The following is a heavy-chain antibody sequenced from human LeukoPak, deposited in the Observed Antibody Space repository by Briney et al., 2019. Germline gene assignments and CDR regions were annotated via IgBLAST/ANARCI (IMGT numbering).Heavy chain of an antibody. D-gene: IGHD1-14*01. J-gene: IGHJ5*02. Sequence: GGSLRLSCAASGFTFSSYAMSWVRQAPGKGLEWVSAISGSGGSTYYADSVKGRFTISRDNSKNTLYLQMTSLRAADTAVYYCAKDTIPEWFDPWGQGTLVTVSS. CDR3: AKDTIPEWFDP. V-gene: IGHV3-23*01. CDR1: GFTFSSYA. CDR2: ISGSGGST.